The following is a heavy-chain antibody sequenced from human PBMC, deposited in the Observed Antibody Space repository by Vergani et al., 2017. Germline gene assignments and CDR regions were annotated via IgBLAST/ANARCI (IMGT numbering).Heavy chain of an antibody. J-gene: IGHJ4*02. CDR2: IIPILGIA. CDR1: GGTFSSYT. Sequence: QVQLVQSGAEVKKPGSSVKVSCKASGGTFSSYTISWVRQAPGQGLEWMGRIIPILGIANYAQKFQGRVTITADKSTSTAYMELSSLRSEDTAVYYCARDQNLYSSSWYTRGGFDYWGQGTLVTVSS. D-gene: IGHD6-13*01. V-gene: IGHV1-69*08. CDR3: ARDQNLYSSSWYTRGGFDY.